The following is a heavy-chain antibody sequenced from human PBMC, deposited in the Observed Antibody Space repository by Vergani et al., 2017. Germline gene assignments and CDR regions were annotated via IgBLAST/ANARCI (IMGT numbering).Heavy chain of an antibody. D-gene: IGHD2-21*02. CDR1: GFTFSSYS. CDR3: ARDGTSVVVTAHYFDY. Sequence: EVQLVESGGGLVQPGGSLRLSCAASGFTFSSYSMNWVRQAPGKGLGWVSYISSSSSTIYYADSVKGRFTISRDNAKNSLYLQMNSLRDEDTAVYYCARDGTSVVVTAHYFDYWGQGTLVTVSS. CDR2: ISSSSSTI. V-gene: IGHV3-48*02. J-gene: IGHJ4*02.